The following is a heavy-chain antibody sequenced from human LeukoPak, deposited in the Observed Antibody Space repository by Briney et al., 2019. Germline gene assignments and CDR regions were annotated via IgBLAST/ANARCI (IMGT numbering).Heavy chain of an antibody. V-gene: IGHV4-59*01. D-gene: IGHD1-14*01. CDR2: IYYSGST. CDR1: GGSISSYY. J-gene: IGHJ4*02. CDR3: ARGSFNPYYFDY. Sequence: SETLSLTCTVSGGSISSYYWSWIRQPAGKGLEWIGYIYYSGSTNYNPSLKSRVTISVDTSKNQFSLKLSSVTAADTAVYYCARGSFNPYYFDYWGQGTLVTVSS.